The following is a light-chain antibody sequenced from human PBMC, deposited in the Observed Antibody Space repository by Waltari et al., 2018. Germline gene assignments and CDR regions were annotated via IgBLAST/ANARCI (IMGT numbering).Light chain of an antibody. J-gene: IGLJ1*01. CDR3: SSYTTGSTRYV. CDR2: DVN. Sequence: SALTQPAPVSGSPGHAITISCPATSCHIGSYNFFLLYQKHPGKAPKVMIYDVNNRPSGVSSRFSGSKSGNTASLTISGLQAEDEADYYCSSYTTGSTRYVFGSGTKVTVL. V-gene: IGLV2-14*03. CDR1: SCHIGSYNF.